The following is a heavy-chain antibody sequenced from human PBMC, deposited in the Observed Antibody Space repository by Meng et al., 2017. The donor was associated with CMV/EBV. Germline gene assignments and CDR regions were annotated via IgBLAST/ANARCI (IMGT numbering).Heavy chain of an antibody. CDR2: TNHSGST. V-gene: IGHV4-34*01. CDR1: GRPFSGYY. CDR3: AREGDLEWLLKGSHTRFDP. Sequence: HVPLWQWCAGLLKSSDTLARPCDVYGRPFSGYYWSGSRQPPGKGREWIGETNHSGSTNYNPSLKSRVTISVDTSKNQFSLKLSSVTAADTAVYYCAREGDLEWLLKGSHTRFDPWGQGTLVTVSS. D-gene: IGHD3-3*01. J-gene: IGHJ5*02.